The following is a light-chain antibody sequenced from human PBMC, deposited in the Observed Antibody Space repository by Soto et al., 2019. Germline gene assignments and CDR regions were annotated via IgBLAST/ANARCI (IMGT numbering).Light chain of an antibody. CDR1: QSISSW. CDR2: KAS. J-gene: IGKJ4*01. CDR3: QQLNSYPLT. V-gene: IGKV1-5*03. Sequence: DIQMTQSPSTLSASVGDRVTITCRASQSISSWLAWYQQKPGKAPKLLIYKASTLKSGVPSRFSGSGSGTEFTLTISSLQPDDFATYYCQQLNSYPLTFGGGTKVDIK.